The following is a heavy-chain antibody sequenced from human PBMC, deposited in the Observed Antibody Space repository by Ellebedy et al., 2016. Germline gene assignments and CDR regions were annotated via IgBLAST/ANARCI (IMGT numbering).Heavy chain of an antibody. D-gene: IGHD1-26*01. CDR1: GFTFSSYG. J-gene: IGHJ6*03. CDR3: TRDPRYSGTYSGAMDV. Sequence: GESLKISCAASGFTFSSYGMHWVRQAPGKGLEWMAVISYDGSNKYYIDSVKGRFNISRDNSKNTLYLQMNSLRAEDTAIYYCTRDPRYSGTYSGAMDVWGKGTTVTVSS. CDR2: ISYDGSNK. V-gene: IGHV3-30*03.